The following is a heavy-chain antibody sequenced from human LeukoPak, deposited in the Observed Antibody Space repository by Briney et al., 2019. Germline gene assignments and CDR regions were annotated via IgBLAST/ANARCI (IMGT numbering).Heavy chain of an antibody. J-gene: IGHJ2*01. CDR3: ARDSLAYCGGDCHSERYFDL. CDR1: GFFFSSYG. Sequence: GRSLRLSCAASGFFFSSYGLHWVRQAPGKGLEWVAVIWNDGTNKYYADSLKGRFTISRDNSKNTLYLQMNSLRAEDTAVYYCARDSLAYCGGDCHSERYFDLWGRGTLVTVSS. V-gene: IGHV3-33*01. CDR2: IWNDGTNK. D-gene: IGHD2-21*02.